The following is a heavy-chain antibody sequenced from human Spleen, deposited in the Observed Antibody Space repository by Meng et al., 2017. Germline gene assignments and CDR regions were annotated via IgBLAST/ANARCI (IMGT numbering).Heavy chain of an antibody. J-gene: IGHJ3*02. CDR3: ARNPLGRQSASAFDI. CDR1: GFTVSRTY. V-gene: IGHV3-66*02. Sequence: GGSLRLSCAVSGFTVSRTYMSWVRQAPGKGLEWVSLLYSGGNAFYADSVTGRFTISRDNSRNTLYLQMNSLTAADTGVYYCARNPLGRQSASAFDIWGQGTMVTVSS. D-gene: IGHD3-16*01. CDR2: LYSGGNA.